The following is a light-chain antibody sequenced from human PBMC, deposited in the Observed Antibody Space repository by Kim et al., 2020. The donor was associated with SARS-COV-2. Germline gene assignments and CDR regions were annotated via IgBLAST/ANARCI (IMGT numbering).Light chain of an antibody. J-gene: IGLJ1*01. CDR1: SSNIGSNT. Sequence: QSVLTQPPSASGTPGQRVTMSCSGSSSNIGSNTVNWYQQLPRTAPKVLVYSDNQRPSGVPDRFSGSKSDTSASLAISGLQSEDEADYYCAAWDDSLNGYVFGTWTKVTVL. CDR2: SDN. CDR3: AAWDDSLNGYV. V-gene: IGLV1-44*01.